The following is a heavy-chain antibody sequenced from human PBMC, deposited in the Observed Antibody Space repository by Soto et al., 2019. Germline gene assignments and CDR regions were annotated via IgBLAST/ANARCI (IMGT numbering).Heavy chain of an antibody. D-gene: IGHD2-8*01. CDR2: IIPIFGTA. CDR3: ARDRYCTNGVCYTEGFDY. Sequence: GASVKVSCKASGGTFSSYAISWVRQAPGQGLEWMGGIIPIFGTANYAQKFQGRVTITADESTSTAYMELSSLRSEDTAVYYCARDRYCTNGVCYTEGFDYWGQGTLVTVSS. CDR1: GGTFSSYA. V-gene: IGHV1-69*13. J-gene: IGHJ4*02.